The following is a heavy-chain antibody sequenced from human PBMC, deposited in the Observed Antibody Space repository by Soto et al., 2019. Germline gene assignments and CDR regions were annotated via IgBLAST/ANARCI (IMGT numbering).Heavy chain of an antibody. CDR1: GFNFSDYY. CDR3: ARGINRSGAY. CDR2: ISRSGVNI. D-gene: IGHD3-10*01. V-gene: IGHV3-21*01. Sequence: GGSLRLSCAGSGFNFSDYYMVWVRQAPGKGLEWVSSISRSGVNIHYADSVKGRFTISRDNARSSLYLQMNSLRADDTAKYFCARGINRSGAYWGQGTQVTVSS. J-gene: IGHJ4*02.